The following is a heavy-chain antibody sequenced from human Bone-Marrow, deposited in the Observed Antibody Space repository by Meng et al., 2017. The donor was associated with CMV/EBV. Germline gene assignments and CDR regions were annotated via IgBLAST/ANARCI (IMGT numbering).Heavy chain of an antibody. CDR2: ISYDGSNK. CDR3: ARQGGNSGAFDV. V-gene: IGHV3-30*01. CDR1: GFTFSSYA. J-gene: IGHJ3*01. D-gene: IGHD4-23*01. Sequence: GESLKISCAASGFTFSSYAMHWVRQAPGKGLDWVAVISYDGSNKYYADSVKGRFTISRDNSRNTLYLQMNSLRAEDTAVYYCARQGGNSGAFDVGGQGTLVTVSS.